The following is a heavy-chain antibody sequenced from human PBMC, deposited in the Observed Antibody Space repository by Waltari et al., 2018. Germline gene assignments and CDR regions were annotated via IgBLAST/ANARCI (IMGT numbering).Heavy chain of an antibody. CDR1: GFTFSSYW. Sequence: EVQLVESGGGWVQPGGSLRVSCAASGFTFSSYWMRGVRQAPGKGLEWVANIKQDGSEKYYVDSVKGRFTISRDNAKNSLYLQMNSLRAEDTAVYYCAREYSSGGPSDYWGQGTLVTVSS. D-gene: IGHD6-19*01. V-gene: IGHV3-7*04. CDR2: IKQDGSEK. J-gene: IGHJ4*02. CDR3: AREYSSGGPSDY.